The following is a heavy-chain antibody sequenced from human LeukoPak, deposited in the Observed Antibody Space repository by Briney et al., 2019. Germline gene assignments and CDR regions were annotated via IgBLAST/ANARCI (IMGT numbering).Heavy chain of an antibody. CDR3: ARVKGVVTAILDY. CDR1: GASLSSYY. J-gene: IGHJ4*02. V-gene: IGHV4-59*01. Sequence: KTSETLSLTCTVSGASLSSYYWSWIRQPPGKGLEWIGYIYYSGSTNYNPSLKSRVTFSVDTSKNQFSLKLISVTAADTAVYYCARVKGVVTAILDYWGQGTLVTVSS. D-gene: IGHD2-21*02. CDR2: IYYSGST.